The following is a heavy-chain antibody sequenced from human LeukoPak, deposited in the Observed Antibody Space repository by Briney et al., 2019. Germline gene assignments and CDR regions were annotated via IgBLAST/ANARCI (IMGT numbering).Heavy chain of an antibody. D-gene: IGHD6-13*01. Sequence: PGGSLRLSCAGSGFTFRNYWVRWVRQGPGEGLVWVSRINSDGSSRNYADSVKGRFTISRDNAKNTLYLQMNSLRAEDTAVYYCASASSHRIAAGGDYWGQGTLVTVSS. CDR1: GFTFRNYW. J-gene: IGHJ4*02. CDR2: INSDGSSR. V-gene: IGHV3-74*01. CDR3: ASASSHRIAAGGDY.